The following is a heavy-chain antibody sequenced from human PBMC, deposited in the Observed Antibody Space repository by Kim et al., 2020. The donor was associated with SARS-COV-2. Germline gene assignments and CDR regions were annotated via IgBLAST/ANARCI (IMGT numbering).Heavy chain of an antibody. CDR2: INHSGST. D-gene: IGHD6-19*01. CDR3: ARGVSGNLFDP. V-gene: IGHV4-34*01. CDR1: GGSFSGYY. Sequence: SETLSLTCAVYGGSFSGYYWSWIRQPPGKGLEWIGEINHSGSTNYNPSLKSRVTISVDTSKNQFSLKLSSVTAADTAVYYCARGVSGNLFDPWGQGTLVTVSS. J-gene: IGHJ5*02.